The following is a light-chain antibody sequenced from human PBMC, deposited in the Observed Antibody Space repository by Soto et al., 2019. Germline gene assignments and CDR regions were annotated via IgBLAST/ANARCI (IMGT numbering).Light chain of an antibody. CDR3: QHYHNWPPWT. V-gene: IGKV3-15*01. CDR1: QSVSSN. CDR2: GAS. J-gene: IGKJ1*01. Sequence: EIVMTQSPATLSVSPGERATLSCRASQSVSSNLAWYQQKPGQAPRLLIYGASTRATGIPARFSGSGSGTKFTLTISSLKSEDFAVYYCQHYHNWPPWTFGQGTKVEVK.